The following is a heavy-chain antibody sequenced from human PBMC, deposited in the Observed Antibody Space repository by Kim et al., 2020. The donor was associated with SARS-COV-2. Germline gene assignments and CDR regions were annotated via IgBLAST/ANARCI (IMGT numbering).Heavy chain of an antibody. V-gene: IGHV3-72*01. D-gene: IGHD2-8*01. CDR3: VEWGAGY. J-gene: IGHJ4*02. CDR1: GFTLSDHY. CDR2: IRNKAKSYTT. Sequence: GGSLRLSCAASGFTLSDHYMDWVRQAPGKGLEWVGRIRNKAKSYTTDYAASVKGRFTISRDDSKDSLYLQMNSLTSEDTAINYCVEWGAGYCGQGTLVT.